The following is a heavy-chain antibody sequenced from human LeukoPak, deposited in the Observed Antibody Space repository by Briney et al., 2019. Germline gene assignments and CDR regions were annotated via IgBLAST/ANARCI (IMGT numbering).Heavy chain of an antibody. CDR3: ARGRVDFWSGYSDLDY. V-gene: IGHV1-8*01. CDR1: GYPFTSYD. Sequence: ASVKVSCNASGYPFTSYDINWVRQATGQGLEWMGWMNPNSGNTGYAQKFQGRVTMTRNTSISTAYMELSSLRSEDTAVYYCARGRVDFWSGYSDLDYWGQGTLVTVSS. J-gene: IGHJ4*02. CDR2: MNPNSGNT. D-gene: IGHD3-3*01.